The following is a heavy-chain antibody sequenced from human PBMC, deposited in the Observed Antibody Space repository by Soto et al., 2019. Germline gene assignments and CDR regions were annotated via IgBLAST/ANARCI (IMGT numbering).Heavy chain of an antibody. V-gene: IGHV3-74*01. CDR1: GFTFSSYW. CDR2: INSDGSST. J-gene: IGHJ6*02. CDR3: ARVNQAAAGIAHYYYYGMDV. D-gene: IGHD6-13*01. Sequence: PGGSLRLSCAASGFTFSSYWMHWVRQAPGKGLVWVSRINSDGSSTSYADSVKGRFTISRDNAKNTLYLQMNSLRAEDTAVYYCARVNQAAAGIAHYYYYGMDVWGQGTTVTVSS.